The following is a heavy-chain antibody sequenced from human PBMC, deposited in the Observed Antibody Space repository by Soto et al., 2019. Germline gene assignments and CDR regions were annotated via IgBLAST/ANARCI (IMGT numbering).Heavy chain of an antibody. J-gene: IGHJ6*03. CDR1: GGTFSSYT. CDR3: ARDLSTVTTAYYYYLDV. D-gene: IGHD4-17*01. CDR2: IIPILGIA. V-gene: IGHV1-69*08. Sequence: QVQLVQSGAEVKKPGSSVKVSCKASGGTFSSYTISWVRQAPGQGLEWMGRIIPILGIANYAQKFQGRVTITADKSTSTAYMELSSLRSEDTAVYYCARDLSTVTTAYYYYLDVWGNGTTVTVSS.